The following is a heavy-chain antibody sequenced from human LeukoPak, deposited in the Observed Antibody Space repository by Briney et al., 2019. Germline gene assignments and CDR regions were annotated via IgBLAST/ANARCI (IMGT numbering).Heavy chain of an antibody. CDR1: GYTFTNYG. CDR3: ARDAVSTTTAGGIDY. CDR2: ISAYSGYT. Sequence: GASVKVSCXASGYTFTNYGISWVRQAPGQGLEWMEWISAYSGYTHYAQKIQGRVTVTTEASTSTAYMELRSLTSHDTAVYYCARDAVSTTTAGGIDYWGQGTLVTVSS. V-gene: IGHV1-18*01. J-gene: IGHJ4*02. D-gene: IGHD5/OR15-5a*01.